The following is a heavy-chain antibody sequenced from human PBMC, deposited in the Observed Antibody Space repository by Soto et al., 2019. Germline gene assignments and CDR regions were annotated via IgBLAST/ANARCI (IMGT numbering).Heavy chain of an antibody. CDR1: GFTFSDYS. D-gene: IGHD3-10*02. J-gene: IGHJ4*02. Sequence: GGSLRLSCAAYGFTFSDYSMNWVRQAPGKGLEWVSYISRESGNICYVDSVKGRFTISRDNAKNSLYLQMSSLRAEDTAVYYCARHHRYVFDYWGQGVLVTVSS. V-gene: IGHV3-48*01. CDR2: ISRESGNI. CDR3: ARHHRYVFDY.